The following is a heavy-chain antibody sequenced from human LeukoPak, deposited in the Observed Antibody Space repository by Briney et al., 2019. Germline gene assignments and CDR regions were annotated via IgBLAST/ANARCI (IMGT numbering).Heavy chain of an antibody. CDR1: GFTFSSFA. CDR3: ARFPTYYYDSSGKATNWFDP. Sequence: GSLRLSCVASGFTFSSFAMTWVRQAPGKGLEWIGEINHSGSTNYNPSLKSRVTISVDTSKNQFSLKLSSVTAADTAVYYCARFPTYYYDSSGKATNWFDPWGQGTLVTVSS. J-gene: IGHJ5*02. CDR2: INHSGST. D-gene: IGHD3-22*01. V-gene: IGHV4-34*01.